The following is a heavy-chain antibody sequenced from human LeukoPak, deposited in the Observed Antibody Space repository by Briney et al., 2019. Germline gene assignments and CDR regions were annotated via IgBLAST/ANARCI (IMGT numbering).Heavy chain of an antibody. Sequence: GASVKVSCKASGYTFTGYYMHWVRQAPGQGLEWMGRINPNSGGTNYAQKFQGRVTMTRDTSTSTVYMELSSLRSEDTAVYYCARDVEYCGGDCYSEATGFDYWGQGTLVTVSS. CDR1: GYTFTGYY. V-gene: IGHV1-2*06. CDR3: ARDVEYCGGDCYSEATGFDY. J-gene: IGHJ4*02. D-gene: IGHD2-21*02. CDR2: INPNSGGT.